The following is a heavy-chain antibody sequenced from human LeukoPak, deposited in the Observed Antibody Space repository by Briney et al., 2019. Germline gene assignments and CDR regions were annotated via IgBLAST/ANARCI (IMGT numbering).Heavy chain of an antibody. D-gene: IGHD3-10*01. CDR3: AKGSGITLVRDLDY. Sequence: PGRSLRLSCAASGFSLDDYAMHWVRQPPGKGLEWVSGISWNSETIVYADSVKGRFTISRDNAKNSLYLQMNSLRADDTALYYCAKGSGITLVRDLDYWGQGTLVTVSS. CDR2: ISWNSETI. J-gene: IGHJ4*02. CDR1: GFSLDDYA. V-gene: IGHV3-9*01.